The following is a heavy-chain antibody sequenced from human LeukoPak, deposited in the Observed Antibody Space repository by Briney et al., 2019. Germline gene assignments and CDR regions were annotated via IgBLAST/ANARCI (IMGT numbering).Heavy chain of an antibody. D-gene: IGHD6-13*01. CDR2: INHSGST. J-gene: IGHJ4*02. Sequence: PSETLSLTCAVYGGSFSGYYWGWIRQPPGKGLEWIGEINHSGSTNYNPSLKSRVTISVDTSKNQFSLKLSSVTAADTAVYYCARGGLEVTAAAGTLDYWGQGTLVTVSS. V-gene: IGHV4-34*01. CDR3: ARGGLEVTAAAGTLDY. CDR1: GGSFSGYY.